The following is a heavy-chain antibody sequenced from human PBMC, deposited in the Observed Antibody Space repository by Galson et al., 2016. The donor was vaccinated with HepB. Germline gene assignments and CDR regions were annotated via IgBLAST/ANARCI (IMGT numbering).Heavy chain of an antibody. CDR2: IWYDGSDK. J-gene: IGHJ6*02. CDR1: GLTFSSYG. CDR3: ARDAGYYGMDV. V-gene: IGHV3-33*01. Sequence: SLRLSCAASGLTFSSYGMHWVRQAPGKGLEWVALIWYDGSDKYYADSVKGRFTISRDNSKNTLYLQMNSLRAEDTAVYYCARDAGYYGMDVWGQGTTVTVSS.